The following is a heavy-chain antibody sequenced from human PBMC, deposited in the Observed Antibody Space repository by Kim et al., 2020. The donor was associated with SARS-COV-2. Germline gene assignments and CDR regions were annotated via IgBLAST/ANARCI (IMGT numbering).Heavy chain of an antibody. V-gene: IGHV5-51*01. D-gene: IGHD3-22*01. J-gene: IGHJ4*02. Sequence: SFQGQVTISADKSISTAYLQWSSLKASDTAMYYCARLIFYDSSGYYPLDYWGQGTLVTVSS. CDR3: ARLIFYDSSGYYPLDY.